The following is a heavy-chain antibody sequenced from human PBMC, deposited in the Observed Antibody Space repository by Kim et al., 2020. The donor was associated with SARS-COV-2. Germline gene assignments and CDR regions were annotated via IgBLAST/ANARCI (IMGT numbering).Heavy chain of an antibody. V-gene: IGHV4-59*13. CDR3: TGGGYGADCDY. Sequence: SETLSLTCTVSGGSISSYYWSWIRQAPGKGLEWIGYIYYSGSTNSNPSLKSRVTTSVDTSKNQFSLKLSSVTAADTAVYYCTGGGYGADCDYWGQGTLVTVSS. J-gene: IGHJ4*02. CDR1: GGSISSYY. D-gene: IGHD5-18*01. CDR2: IYYSGST.